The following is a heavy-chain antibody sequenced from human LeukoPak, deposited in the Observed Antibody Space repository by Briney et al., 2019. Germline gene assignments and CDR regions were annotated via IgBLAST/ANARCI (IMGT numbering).Heavy chain of an antibody. CDR1: GYTFTSYG. Sequence: ASVKVSCKASGYTFTSYGISWVRQAPGQGLEWRGWISAYNGNTNYAQKLQGRVTMTTDTSTSTAYMELRSLRSVDTAVYYCARDTDIVVANWFDPWGQGTLVTVSS. V-gene: IGHV1-18*01. D-gene: IGHD2-2*01. J-gene: IGHJ5*02. CDR3: ARDTDIVVANWFDP. CDR2: ISAYNGNT.